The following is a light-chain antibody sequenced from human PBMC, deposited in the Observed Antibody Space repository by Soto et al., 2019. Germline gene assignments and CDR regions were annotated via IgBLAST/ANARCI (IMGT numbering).Light chain of an antibody. V-gene: IGKV3-20*01. CDR3: QQYGSSPRT. CDR1: QSVSSNH. CDR2: GGS. Sequence: DIVLTQSPGTLSLSPGERATLCCRSSQSVSSNHLAWYQQKPGQAPRLLIYGGSSRATGIPVRFSGSGSETDFTLTITRLEPEDFAVYCCQQYGSSPRTFGQGTKVDIK. J-gene: IGKJ1*01.